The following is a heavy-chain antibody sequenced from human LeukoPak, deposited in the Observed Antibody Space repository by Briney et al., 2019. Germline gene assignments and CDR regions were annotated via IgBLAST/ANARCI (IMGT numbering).Heavy chain of an antibody. V-gene: IGHV3-7*03. Sequence: GGSLRLSCAASGFTFSSYWMSWVRQAPGKGLEWVANIKQDGSEKYYVDSVKGRFTISRDNAKNSLYLQMNSLRAEDTAVYYCARDRAYYDFWSGYYTTDYWGQGTLVTVSS. D-gene: IGHD3-3*01. CDR3: ARDRAYYDFWSGYYTTDY. CDR1: GFTFSSYW. J-gene: IGHJ4*02. CDR2: IKQDGSEK.